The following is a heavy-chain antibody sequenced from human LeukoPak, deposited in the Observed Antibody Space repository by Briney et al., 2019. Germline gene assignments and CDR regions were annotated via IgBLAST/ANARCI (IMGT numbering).Heavy chain of an antibody. V-gene: IGHV4-61*02. Sequence: SETLSLTCTVSGGSISSGSYYWSWIRQPAGKGLEWIGRIYTSGSTNYNPSLKSRVTISVDTSKNQFSLKLSSVTAADTAVYYCARERVYSGGYRYLRYFDYWGQGTLVTVSS. J-gene: IGHJ4*02. D-gene: IGHD1-26*01. CDR2: IYTSGST. CDR1: GGSISSGSYY. CDR3: ARERVYSGGYRYLRYFDY.